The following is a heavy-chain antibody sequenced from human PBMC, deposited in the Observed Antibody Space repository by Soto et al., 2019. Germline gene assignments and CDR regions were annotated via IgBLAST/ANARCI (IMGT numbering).Heavy chain of an antibody. V-gene: IGHV3-11*03. Sequence: GSLRLSCVASGFTFSDHYMTWIRQAPGKGLEWLSYVSTSSSYTNYADSVKGRFTISRDNAMNSLYLQMNSLRAEDTAVYYCARLRLTGYFDYWGQGTLVTVSS. CDR2: VSTSSSYT. J-gene: IGHJ4*02. CDR1: GFTFSDHY. CDR3: ARLRLTGYFDY.